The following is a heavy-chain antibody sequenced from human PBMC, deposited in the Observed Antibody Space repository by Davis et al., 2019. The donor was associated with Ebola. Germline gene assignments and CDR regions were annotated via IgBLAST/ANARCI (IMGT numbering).Heavy chain of an antibody. J-gene: IGHJ3*02. Sequence: SETLSLTCTVSGASISSRSYYWGWIRQPPGKGLEWVGSFSYGDNTHYYNPSLRSRVTISVDTSRNQSSLKLSSATAADTAVYYCARPWYSGTYYDAYDIWGQGTMVAVSS. CDR3: ARPWYSGTYYDAYDI. CDR2: FSYGDNTH. D-gene: IGHD1-26*01. V-gene: IGHV4-39*01. CDR1: GASISSRSYY.